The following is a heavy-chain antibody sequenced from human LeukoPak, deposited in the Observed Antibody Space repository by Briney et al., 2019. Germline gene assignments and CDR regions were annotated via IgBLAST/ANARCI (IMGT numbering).Heavy chain of an antibody. CDR3: AREIISGSCYTFDY. CDR2: IYYSGST. J-gene: IGHJ4*02. D-gene: IGHD1-26*01. V-gene: IGHV4-61*01. CDR1: GLSVSSSTYY. Sequence: SETLSLTCTVSGLSVSSSTYYWSWIRQPPGKGLEWIGYIYYSGSTNYNPSLKSRVTISVDTSKNQFSLKLSSVTAADTAVYYCAREIISGSCYTFDYWGQGTLVTVSS.